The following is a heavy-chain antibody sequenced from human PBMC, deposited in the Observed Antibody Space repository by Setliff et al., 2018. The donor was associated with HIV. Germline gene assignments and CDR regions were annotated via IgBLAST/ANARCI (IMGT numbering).Heavy chain of an antibody. D-gene: IGHD2-15*01. V-gene: IGHV4-38-2*01. Sequence: SETLSLTCVVSGYSISSGYYWGWIRQPPGKGLEWIASISHSGSPHYNPSLKSRVTIGMDTSKNQVSLTLSSVTAVDTAVYYCARFCSGGSCPDYWGQGTLVTVSS. CDR2: ISHSGSP. CDR1: GYSISSGYY. J-gene: IGHJ4*02. CDR3: ARFCSGGSCPDY.